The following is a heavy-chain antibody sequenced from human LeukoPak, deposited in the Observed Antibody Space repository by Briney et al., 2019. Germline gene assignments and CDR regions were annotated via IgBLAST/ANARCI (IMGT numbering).Heavy chain of an antibody. J-gene: IGHJ5*02. CDR2: IYSGGST. CDR3: AKSTPTIFGVVIPINWFDP. Sequence: PGGSLRLSCAASGFTVSSNYMSWVRQAPGKGLEWVSVIYSGGSTYYADSVKGRFTISRDNSKNTLYLQMNSLRAEDTAVYYCAKSTPTIFGVVIPINWFDPWGQGTLVTVSS. D-gene: IGHD3-3*01. V-gene: IGHV3-53*01. CDR1: GFTVSSNY.